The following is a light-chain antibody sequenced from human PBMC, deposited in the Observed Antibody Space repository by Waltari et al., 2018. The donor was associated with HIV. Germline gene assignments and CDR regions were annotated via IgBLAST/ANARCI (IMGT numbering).Light chain of an antibody. CDR2: PPF. J-gene: IGLJ3*02. Sequence: QFVLTQPPSASGSPGQRVIIPCSGSTSDFGGATVNWYQLLPGTAPKLLNPPFPWPSGVPDRFSASQSGTSASLAINGLLSEDEGDYFCAAWDDSVKLWVFGGGTKVAVL. CDR3: AAWDDSVKLWV. V-gene: IGLV1-44*01. CDR1: TSDFGGAT.